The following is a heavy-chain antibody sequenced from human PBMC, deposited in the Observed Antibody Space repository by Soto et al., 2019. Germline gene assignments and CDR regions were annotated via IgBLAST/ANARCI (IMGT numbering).Heavy chain of an antibody. Sequence: QPGGSLRLSCAASGFTFSSYAMSWVRQAPGKGLEWVSAISGSGGSTYYADSVKGRLTISRDNSKNTLYLQMNSLRAEDTAVYYCAKGPTMVRGVTHDYWGQGTLVTVSS. CDR2: ISGSGGST. CDR3: AKGPTMVRGVTHDY. CDR1: GFTFSSYA. D-gene: IGHD3-10*01. J-gene: IGHJ4*02. V-gene: IGHV3-23*01.